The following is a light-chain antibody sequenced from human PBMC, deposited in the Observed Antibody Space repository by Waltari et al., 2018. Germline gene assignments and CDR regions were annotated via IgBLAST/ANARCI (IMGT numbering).Light chain of an antibody. Sequence: QPALSQPASVSGSPGQSLTISCSGTSSDIGTYNFVSLYQQHPGKAPKIVSYEVTDRHSVVSNRFSGSKSGNTAYLTVSGLQAEDEADYYCCSYAGTNIPVLFGGGTRLNVL. CDR3: CSYAGTNIPVL. CDR2: EVT. V-gene: IGLV2-23*02. J-gene: IGLJ2*01. CDR1: SSDIGTYNF.